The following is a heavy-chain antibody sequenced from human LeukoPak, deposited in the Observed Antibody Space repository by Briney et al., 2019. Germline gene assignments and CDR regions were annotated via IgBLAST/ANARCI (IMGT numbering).Heavy chain of an antibody. CDR3: ARGLAGYSGGDDAFDA. V-gene: IGHV4-59*01. CDR1: GGSISSYY. D-gene: IGHD2-21*01. Sequence: SETLSLTCSVSGGSISSYYWSWFRQTPGKGLEWIGYIYYSGRTNYNPALRGRVTISVDTSENQFSLRLTSVTAADTAVYYCARGLAGYSGGDDAFDAWGQGTMVTVS. J-gene: IGHJ3*01. CDR2: IYYSGRT.